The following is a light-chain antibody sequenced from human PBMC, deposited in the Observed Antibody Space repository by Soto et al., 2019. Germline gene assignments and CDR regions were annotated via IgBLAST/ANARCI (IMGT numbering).Light chain of an antibody. CDR2: STD. CDR1: TGTVTSGHY. CDR3: LLYYGGAVV. J-gene: IGLJ2*01. Sequence: QTVVTQEPSLTVSPGGTVTLTCASSTGTVTSGHYPNWLQQKPGQAPRALIYSTDTRHSWTPARFSGSLLGGKAALTLSGVKLADAADSYCLLYYGGAVVFGGGTKLTVL. V-gene: IGLV7-43*01.